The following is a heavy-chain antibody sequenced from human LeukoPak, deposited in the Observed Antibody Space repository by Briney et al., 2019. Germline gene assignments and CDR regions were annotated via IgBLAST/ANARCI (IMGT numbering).Heavy chain of an antibody. Sequence: PGGSLTLSCAASGFTFSSYSMNWVRQAPGKGLEWVSSISSSSSYIYYADSVKGRFTISRDNAKNSLYLQMHSLRAEDTAVYYCARADIVVATYYFDYWGQGTLVTVSS. CDR3: ARADIVVATYYFDY. CDR1: GFTFSSYS. J-gene: IGHJ4*02. CDR2: ISSSSSYI. V-gene: IGHV3-21*01. D-gene: IGHD2-2*01.